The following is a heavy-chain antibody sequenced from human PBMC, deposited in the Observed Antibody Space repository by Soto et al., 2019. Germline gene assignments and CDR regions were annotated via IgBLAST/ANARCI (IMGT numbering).Heavy chain of an antibody. CDR2: IYDSGSA. CDR1: GDSISRNY. Sequence: PSETLSLTCSVSGDSISRNYWTWIRQPPGKGLEWMGYIYDSGSANYNPSLKSRVTISVDTSKNQFSLRLSSVTAADTAVYFCARGIYTSGNYYVVLDSWGQGALVTVSS. D-gene: IGHD3-10*01. CDR3: ARGIYTSGNYYVVLDS. V-gene: IGHV4-59*01. J-gene: IGHJ4*02.